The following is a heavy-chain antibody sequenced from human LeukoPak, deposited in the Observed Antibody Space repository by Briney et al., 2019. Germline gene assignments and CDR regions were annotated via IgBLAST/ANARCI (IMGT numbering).Heavy chain of an antibody. D-gene: IGHD2-2*01. CDR3: ARGGDCSSTSCPYYYYYYYMDV. V-gene: IGHV3-48*03. Sequence: GGSLRLSCAASGFTFSSYEMNWVRQAPGKGLEWVSYISSSGSTIYYADSVKGRFTISRDNAKNSLYLQMNSLRAEDTAVYYCARGGDCSSTSCPYYYYYYYMDVWGKGTTVTISS. CDR1: GFTFSSYE. CDR2: ISSSGSTI. J-gene: IGHJ6*03.